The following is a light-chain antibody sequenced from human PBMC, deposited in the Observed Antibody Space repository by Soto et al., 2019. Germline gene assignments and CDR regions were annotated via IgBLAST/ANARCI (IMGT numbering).Light chain of an antibody. CDR2: EVS. CDR3: SSYTTSTSFLL. Sequence: QSALTQPASVSGSPGQSITISCTGTSSDIGNYDFVSWYQQVPGTAPKAMIYEVSSRPSGVSKRFSGAKSGNTASLTISGLQAEDEAYYYCSSYTTSTSFLLFGGGTKLTVL. CDR1: SSDIGNYDF. J-gene: IGLJ2*01. V-gene: IGLV2-14*01.